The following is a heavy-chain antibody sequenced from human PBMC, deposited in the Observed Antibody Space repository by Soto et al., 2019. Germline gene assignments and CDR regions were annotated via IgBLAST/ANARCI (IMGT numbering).Heavy chain of an antibody. Sequence: GGSLRLSCAASGLSFYDYAMHWVRQAPGKGPEWVSGISYDGGRITYGDSVKGRFTISRDNARNSLYLQMNSLRADDTAVYFCVRDQDSRGYSVFNLWGQGAQVTVSS. CDR3: VRDQDSRGYSVFNL. V-gene: IGHV3-9*01. J-gene: IGHJ5*02. D-gene: IGHD3-22*01. CDR2: ISYDGGRI. CDR1: GLSFYDYA.